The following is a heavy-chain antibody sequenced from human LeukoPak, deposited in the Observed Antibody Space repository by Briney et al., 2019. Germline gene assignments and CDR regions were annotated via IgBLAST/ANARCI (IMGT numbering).Heavy chain of an antibody. D-gene: IGHD3-22*01. J-gene: IGHJ4*02. V-gene: IGHV1-8*01. Sequence: ASVKVSCKASGYTFTSYDINWVRQVTGQGLEWMGWMNPNSGNTGYAQKFQGRVTMTRNTSISTAYMELSSLRSEDTAVYYCARGLYIYDSSGYHYWGQGTLVTVSS. CDR2: MNPNSGNT. CDR1: GYTFTSYD. CDR3: ARGLYIYDSSGYHY.